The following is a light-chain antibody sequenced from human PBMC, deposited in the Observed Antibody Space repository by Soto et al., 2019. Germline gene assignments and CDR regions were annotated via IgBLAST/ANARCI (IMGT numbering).Light chain of an antibody. J-gene: IGLJ1*01. CDR3: QVWDGPSGV. CDR2: YDT. Sequence: SYELTQPPSVSVAPGKTASITCERKNIGIKSVHWYQQKPGQAPVLVIHYDTDRPSGIPERFSGSNSGNTATLTISRVEVGDEADYYCQVWDGPSGVFGTGTKLTVL. CDR1: NIGIKS. V-gene: IGLV3-21*04.